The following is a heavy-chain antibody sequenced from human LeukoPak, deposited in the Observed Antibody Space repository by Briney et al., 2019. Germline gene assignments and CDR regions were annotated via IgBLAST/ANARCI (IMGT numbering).Heavy chain of an antibody. V-gene: IGHV3-30*02. CDR1: GFTFSSYG. CDR3: ARSRNVRTFDY. CDR2: IRHDGTNQ. J-gene: IGHJ4*02. Sequence: GGSLRLSCAASGFTFSSYGIHWVRQAPGKGLEWVTFIRHDGTNQHHGDSVKGRFTISRDNLKNTVFLQMNRVRAEDTAVYFCARSRNVRTFDYWGQGTLVAVSS.